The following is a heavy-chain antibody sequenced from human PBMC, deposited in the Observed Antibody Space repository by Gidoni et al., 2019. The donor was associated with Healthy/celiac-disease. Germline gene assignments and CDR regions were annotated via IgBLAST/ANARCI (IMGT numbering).Heavy chain of an antibody. D-gene: IGHD2-15*01. CDR2: IDPSDSYT. V-gene: IGHV5-10-1*01. CDR1: GYSVTRYW. CDR3: AREIVVVVAATQNWFDP. Sequence: EVQLVQSGAEVKKPGESLRISCKGSGYSVTRYWISWVRQMPGKGLEWMGRIDPSDSYTNYSPSFQGHVTISADKSISTAYLQWSSLKASDTAMYYCAREIVVVVAATQNWFDPWGQGTLVTVSS. J-gene: IGHJ5*02.